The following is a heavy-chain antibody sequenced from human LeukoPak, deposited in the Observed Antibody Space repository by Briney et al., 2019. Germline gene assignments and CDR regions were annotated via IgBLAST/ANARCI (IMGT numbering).Heavy chain of an antibody. V-gene: IGHV1-46*01. CDR2: INPSDGST. CDR3: ANSELVEGASAHFHL. D-gene: IGHD2-2*01. J-gene: IGHJ4*02. Sequence: ASVSVSCKASGYTFTNYYMHWVRQAPGQGLQWMGIINPSDGSTIYEQEFQGRVTMTRDTSTSTVYLEVSSLTLEDTAVFFCANSELVEGASAHFHLWGQGTLVSASS. CDR1: GYTFTNYY.